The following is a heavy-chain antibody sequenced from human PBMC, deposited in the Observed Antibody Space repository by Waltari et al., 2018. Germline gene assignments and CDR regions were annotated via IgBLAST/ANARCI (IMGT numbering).Heavy chain of an antibody. D-gene: IGHD6-13*01. J-gene: IGHJ6*03. CDR1: GGSISSYY. Sequence: QVQLQESGPGLVKPSETLSLTCTVSGGSISSYYWSWIRPPAGKGREWIGRIYTSGSTNYNPSLKSRVTMSVDTSKNQFSLKLSSVTAADTAVYYCARDRSSSSWYEGYYYYYMDVWGKGTTVTVSS. CDR2: IYTSGST. V-gene: IGHV4-4*07. CDR3: ARDRSSSSWYEGYYYYYMDV.